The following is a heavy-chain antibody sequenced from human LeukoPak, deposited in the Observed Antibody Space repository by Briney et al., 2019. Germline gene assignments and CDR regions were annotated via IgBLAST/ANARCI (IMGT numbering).Heavy chain of an antibody. CDR2: ISGSGGST. CDR3: AKFGCSGGSCYYYGMDV. V-gene: IGHV3-23*01. Sequence: PGGSLRLSCAASGFTFSSYAMSWVRQAPGKGLEWVSAISGSGGSTYYADSVKGRFTISRDNSKNTLYLQMNSLRAEDTAVYYCAKFGCSGGSCYYYGMDVWGQGTTVTVSS. J-gene: IGHJ6*02. D-gene: IGHD2-15*01. CDR1: GFTFSSYA.